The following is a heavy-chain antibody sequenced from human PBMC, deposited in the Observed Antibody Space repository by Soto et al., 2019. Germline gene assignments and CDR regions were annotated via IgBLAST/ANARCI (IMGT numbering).Heavy chain of an antibody. CDR1: GGSFSGYY. D-gene: IGHD3-10*01. CDR2: INHSGST. Sequence: QVQLQQWGAGLLKPSETLSLTCAVYGGSFSGYYWSWIRQPPGKGLEWIGEINHSGSTNYNPSLKSPVTISVDTCKNQFSLKLSSVTAADTAVYYCARRTILLWFGDRLGWFDPWGQGALVAVSS. CDR3: ARRTILLWFGDRLGWFDP. V-gene: IGHV4-34*01. J-gene: IGHJ5*02.